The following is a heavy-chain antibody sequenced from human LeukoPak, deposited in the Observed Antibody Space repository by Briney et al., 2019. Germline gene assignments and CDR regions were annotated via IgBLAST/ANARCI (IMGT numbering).Heavy chain of an antibody. D-gene: IGHD5-24*01. CDR1: GFTFEDYA. Sequence: GRSLRLSCAASGFTFEDYAMHWVRQAPGKGLEWVSGINWNSASTGYADSVKGRFTISRDNSKNSLYLQMNSLRTEDTALYYCAKEGDGYHWGQGTMVTVSS. J-gene: IGHJ3*01. V-gene: IGHV3-9*01. CDR3: AKEGDGYH. CDR2: INWNSAST.